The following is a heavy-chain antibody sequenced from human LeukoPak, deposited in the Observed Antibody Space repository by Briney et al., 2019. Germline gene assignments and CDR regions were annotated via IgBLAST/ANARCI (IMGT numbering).Heavy chain of an antibody. CDR1: GYTFTGYY. D-gene: IGHD3-22*01. CDR3: ARDGPYDSDAFDI. J-gene: IGHJ3*02. Sequence: ASVKVSCKASGYTFTGYYMHWVRQAPGQGLEWMGRINPNSGGTNYAQKFQGRVTMTRGTSISTAYMELSRLRSDDTAVYYCARDGPYDSDAFDIWGQGTMVTVSS. V-gene: IGHV1-2*06. CDR2: INPNSGGT.